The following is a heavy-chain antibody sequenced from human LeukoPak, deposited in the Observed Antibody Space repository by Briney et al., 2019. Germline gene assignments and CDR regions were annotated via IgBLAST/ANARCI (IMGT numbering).Heavy chain of an antibody. CDR2: ISSYSDI. J-gene: IGHJ4*02. Sequence: PGGSLRLSCAASGFTFSSYTLNWVRQAPGKGLEWVSSISSYSDIFYAESVRGRFTISRDNAKNSLYLQMNSLRAEDTAVYYCARGGVAGRRLDYWGQGTLVTVSS. CDR1: GFTFSSYT. D-gene: IGHD6-19*01. V-gene: IGHV3-21*01. CDR3: ARGGVAGRRLDY.